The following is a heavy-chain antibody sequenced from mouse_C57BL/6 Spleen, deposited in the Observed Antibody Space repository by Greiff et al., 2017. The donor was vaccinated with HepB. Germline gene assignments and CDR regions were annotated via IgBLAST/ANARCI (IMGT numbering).Heavy chain of an antibody. CDR1: GFTFSSYA. CDR3: TRDVPDRGFAY. J-gene: IGHJ3*01. Sequence: EVKLMESGAGLVKPGGSLKLSCAASGFTFSSYAMSWVRQTPEKRLEWVAYISSGGDYSYYADTVKGRFTISRDNARNTLYLQMSSLKAEDTAMYYCTRDVPDRGFAYWGQGTLVTVSA. D-gene: IGHD5-1*01. CDR2: ISSGGDYS. V-gene: IGHV5-9-1*02.